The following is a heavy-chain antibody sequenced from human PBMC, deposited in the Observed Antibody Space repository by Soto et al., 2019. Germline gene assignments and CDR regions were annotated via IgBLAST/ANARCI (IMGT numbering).Heavy chain of an antibody. D-gene: IGHD5-12*01. CDR2: IYYSGNT. Sequence: LSLTCTVSGGSIRSGGYYWSRVRQNPRRGLEWIGNIYYSGNTYYNPSLKSRLTISVDTSKNQFSLNLSSVTAADTAVYYCARDRLVATAGTARHYFGLDVWGQGTTVTVSS. CDR3: ARDRLVATAGTARHYFGLDV. J-gene: IGHJ6*02. V-gene: IGHV4-31*03. CDR1: GGSIRSGGYY.